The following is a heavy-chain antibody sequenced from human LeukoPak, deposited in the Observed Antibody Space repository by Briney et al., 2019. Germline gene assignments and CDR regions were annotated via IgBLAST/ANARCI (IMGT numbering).Heavy chain of an antibody. D-gene: IGHD3-22*01. Sequence: PGGSLRLSCAASGFIFSDYYMSWIRQAPGKGLEWVSYISSSGSTIYYADSVKGRFTISRGNSRNTLYVQMNSLRAEDTAVYYCAKVGYYNDSSGYYLDYFDYWGQGTLVTVSS. CDR2: ISSSGSTI. V-gene: IGHV3-11*01. CDR1: GFIFSDYY. CDR3: AKVGYYNDSSGYYLDYFDY. J-gene: IGHJ4*02.